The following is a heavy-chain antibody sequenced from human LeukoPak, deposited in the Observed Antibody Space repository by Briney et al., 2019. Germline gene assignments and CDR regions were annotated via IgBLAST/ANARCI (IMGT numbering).Heavy chain of an antibody. J-gene: IGHJ4*02. D-gene: IGHD6-19*01. V-gene: IGHV4-34*01. Sequence: SETLSLTCAVYGGSFSGYYWSWIRQPPGKGLEWIGEINHSGSTNYNPSLKSQVTISVDTSKNQFSLKLSSVTAADTAVYYCARAIIAVAGQLDYWGQGTLVTVSS. CDR3: ARAIIAVAGQLDY. CDR1: GGSFSGYY. CDR2: INHSGST.